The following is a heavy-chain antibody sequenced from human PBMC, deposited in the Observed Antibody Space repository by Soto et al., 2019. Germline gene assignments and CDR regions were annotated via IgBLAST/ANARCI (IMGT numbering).Heavy chain of an antibody. CDR1: GYSISSGFY. D-gene: IGHD3-22*01. J-gene: IGHJ4*02. V-gene: IGHV4-38-2*01. CDR3: ARAWVAYYYDSRVPGYFDF. CDR2: IYHIGST. Sequence: PSETLSLTCAVSGYSISSGFYWGWIRQPPGKGLEWIGNIYHIGSTYYNPSLKSRVTISVDTSKNQFSLNLSSVTAADTAVYYCARAWVAYYYDSRVPGYFDFRGQGTRVTVSS.